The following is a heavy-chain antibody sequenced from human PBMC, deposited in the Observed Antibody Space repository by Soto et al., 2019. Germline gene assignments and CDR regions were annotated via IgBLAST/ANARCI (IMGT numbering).Heavy chain of an antibody. V-gene: IGHV4-31*03. CDR2: IYYSGAT. CDR3: ARCSLVVVPAPGFDP. CDR1: GGSISSGGYY. D-gene: IGHD2-2*01. Sequence: SETLSLTCTVSGGSISSGGYYWSWIRQHPGKGLEWIGYIYYSGATYYNPSLKSRVTISVDTSKNQFSLKLSSVSAADTALYYCARCSLVVVPAPGFDPWGRGTLVTVSS. J-gene: IGHJ5*02.